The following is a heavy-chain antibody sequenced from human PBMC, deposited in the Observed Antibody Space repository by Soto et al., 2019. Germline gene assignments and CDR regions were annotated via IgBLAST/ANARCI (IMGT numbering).Heavy chain of an antibody. CDR2: IYHSGST. CDR3: AREGSRGDYDY. V-gene: IGHV4-30-2*01. CDR1: GGSISSGGYS. Sequence: RSLTCAVSGGSISSGGYSWSWIRQPPGKGLEWIGYIYHSGSTYYNPSLKSRVTISVDRSKNQFSLKLSSVTAADTAVYYCAREGSRGDYDYWGQGTLVTVSS. J-gene: IGHJ4*02. D-gene: IGHD4-17*01.